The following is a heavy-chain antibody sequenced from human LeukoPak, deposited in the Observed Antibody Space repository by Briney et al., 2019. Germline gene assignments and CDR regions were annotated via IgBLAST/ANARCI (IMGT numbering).Heavy chain of an antibody. J-gene: IGHJ4*02. CDR3: ASLPQQLVRD. V-gene: IGHV3-11*04. CDR1: GFTFSDYY. Sequence: GGSLRLSCAASGFTFSDYYMSWIRQAPGKGLEWVSYISSSSSTIYYADSVKGRFTISRDNAKNSLNLQMNSLRAEDTAVYYCASLPQQLVRDWGQGTLVTVSS. CDR2: ISSSSSTI. D-gene: IGHD6-6*01.